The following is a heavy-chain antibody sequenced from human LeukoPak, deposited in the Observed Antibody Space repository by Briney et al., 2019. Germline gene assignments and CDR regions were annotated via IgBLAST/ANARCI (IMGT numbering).Heavy chain of an antibody. CDR3: ARLNRSDLRSYGWFDP. V-gene: IGHV1-18*01. D-gene: IGHD1-26*01. CDR1: GYTFTSYG. Sequence: GASVKVSCKASGYTFTSYGISWVRQAPGQGLEWMGWISAYNGNTNYAQKLQGRVTMTTDTSTSTAYMELRSLRSDDTAVYYCARLNRSDLRSYGWFDPWGQGTLVTVSS. CDR2: ISAYNGNT. J-gene: IGHJ5*02.